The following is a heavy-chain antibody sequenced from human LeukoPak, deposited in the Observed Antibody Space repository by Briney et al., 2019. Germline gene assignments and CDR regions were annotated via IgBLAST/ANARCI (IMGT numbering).Heavy chain of an antibody. CDR2: ITSSSSTI. CDR3: ARENEPGYYGSGSYVYQY. D-gene: IGHD3-10*01. CDR1: GFTFSSYS. Sequence: PGGSLRLSCAASGFTFSSYSINWVRQAPGKGLEWVSYITSSSSTIYYADSVKGRFTISRDNAKNSLYLQINSLRAEDTAVYYCARENEPGYYGSGSYVYQYWGQGTLVTVSS. V-gene: IGHV3-48*04. J-gene: IGHJ4*02.